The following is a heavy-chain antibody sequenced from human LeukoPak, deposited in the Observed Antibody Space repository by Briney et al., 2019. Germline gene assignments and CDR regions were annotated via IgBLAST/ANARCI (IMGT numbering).Heavy chain of an antibody. CDR3: ARVGRIVATGSSPTRSFDY. J-gene: IGHJ4*02. CDR1: GCTFTSYG. V-gene: IGHV1-18*01. Sequence: GASVKVSCKASGCTFTSYGISWVRQAPGQGLEWMGWISAYNGNTNYAQKLQGRVTMTTDTSTSTAYMELRSLRSDDTAVYYCARVGRIVATGSSPTRSFDYWGQGTLVTVSS. CDR2: ISAYNGNT. D-gene: IGHD2-15*01.